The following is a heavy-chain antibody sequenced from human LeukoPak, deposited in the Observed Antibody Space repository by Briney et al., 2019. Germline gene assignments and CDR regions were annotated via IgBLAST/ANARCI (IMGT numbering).Heavy chain of an antibody. D-gene: IGHD3-10*01. CDR1: GGSFSGYY. V-gene: IGHV4-34*01. Sequence: SETLSLTCAVYGGSFSGYYWSWIRQPPGKGLEWIGEINHSGSTNHNPSLKSRVTISVDTSKNQFSLKLSSVTAADTAVYYCARARHYGSGGTPLEWFDPWGQGTLVTVSS. CDR2: INHSGST. J-gene: IGHJ5*02. CDR3: ARARHYGSGGTPLEWFDP.